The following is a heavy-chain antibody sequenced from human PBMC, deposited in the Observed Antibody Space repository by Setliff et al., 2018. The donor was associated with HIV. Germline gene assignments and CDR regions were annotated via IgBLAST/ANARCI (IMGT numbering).Heavy chain of an antibody. V-gene: IGHV4-61*09. CDR3: ARLGEHDTGDLDV. CDR2: IYTSGNT. J-gene: IGHJ6*04. CDR1: GDSISSGGYY. D-gene: IGHD1-1*01. Sequence: SETLSLTCKVSGDSISSGGYYWTWIRKPAGKGLEWIGHIYTSGNTNYNPSLKSRVSISVATSKNQFFLTLTSVTAADSAVYYCARLGEHDTGDLDVWGKRDHGHRLL.